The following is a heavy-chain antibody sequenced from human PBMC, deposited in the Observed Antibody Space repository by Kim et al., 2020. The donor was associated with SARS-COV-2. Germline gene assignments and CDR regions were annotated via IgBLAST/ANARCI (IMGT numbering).Heavy chain of an antibody. CDR3: SNCGTFGRTGYFDN. D-gene: IGHD2-21*01. CDR2: ISSRDNVK. CDR1: GFTFSSYQ. J-gene: IGHJ4*02. V-gene: IGHV3-48*03. Sequence: GGSLRLSCAASGFTFSSYQMNWVRQAPGKGLEWVSYISSRDNVKYYADSVKGRFTISRDDAKNSLYLQMNSLRAEDTAVYYCSNCGTFGRTGYFDNWGQGTLVTVSS.